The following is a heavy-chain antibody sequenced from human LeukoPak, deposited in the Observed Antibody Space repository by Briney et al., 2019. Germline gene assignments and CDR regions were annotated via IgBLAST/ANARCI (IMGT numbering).Heavy chain of an antibody. V-gene: IGHV4-34*01. Sequence: NPSETLSLTCAVYGGSFSGYYWSWIRQPPGKGLEWIGSIYYSGSTYYNPSLKSRVTISVDTSKNQFSLKLSSVTAADTAVYYCARQLGYCSSTSCYADKVDYWGQGTLVTVSS. D-gene: IGHD2-2*01. CDR1: GGSFSGYY. J-gene: IGHJ4*02. CDR3: ARQLGYCSSTSCYADKVDY. CDR2: IYYSGST.